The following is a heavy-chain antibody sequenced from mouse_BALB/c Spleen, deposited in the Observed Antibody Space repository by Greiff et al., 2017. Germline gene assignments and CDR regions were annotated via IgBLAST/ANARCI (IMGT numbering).Heavy chain of an antibody. CDR3: ARGLFDY. V-gene: IGHV1S34*01. J-gene: IGHJ2*01. CDR1: GYSFTGYY. Sequence: LVKTGASVKISCKASGYSFTGYYMHWVRQTHGKSLEWIGYISCYNGATSYNQRFKGKATFTVDTSSSTPYMQFNSLTSEDSAVYYCARGLFDYWGQGTTLTVSS. CDR2: ISCYNGAT.